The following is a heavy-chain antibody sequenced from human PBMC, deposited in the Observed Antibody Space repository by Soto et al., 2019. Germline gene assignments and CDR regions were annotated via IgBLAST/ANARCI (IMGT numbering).Heavy chain of an antibody. CDR3: ARVHSSSWYDAFDI. CDR2: VIPIFGTA. V-gene: IGHV1-69*13. J-gene: IGHJ3*02. D-gene: IGHD6-13*01. CDR1: AGTFSSYA. Sequence: WASVNVSCKASAGTFSSYAISWVRQAPGQGLEWMGGVIPIFGTANYAQKFQGRVTITADESTSTAYMELSSLRSEDTAVYYCARVHSSSWYDAFDIWGQGTMVTV.